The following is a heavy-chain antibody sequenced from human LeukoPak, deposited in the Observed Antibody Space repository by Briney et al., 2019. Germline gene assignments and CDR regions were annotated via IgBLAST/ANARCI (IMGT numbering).Heavy chain of an antibody. J-gene: IGHJ4*02. V-gene: IGHV3-23*01. CDR1: GFTFSNFG. CDR2: ISVSGEST. CDR3: VKVFFMDY. Sequence: PGGSLRLSCAASGFTFSNFGMSWVRQAPGKGLEWVSAISVSGESTNYADSVKGRFTISRDNSKNTLYLQMNSLRAEDTAVYYCVKVFFMDYRGQGTLVTVSS. D-gene: IGHD2-8*01.